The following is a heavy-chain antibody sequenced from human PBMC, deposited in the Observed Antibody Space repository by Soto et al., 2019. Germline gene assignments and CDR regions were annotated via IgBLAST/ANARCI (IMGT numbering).Heavy chain of an antibody. CDR1: GVSIHNRHSF. V-gene: IGHV4-39*01. J-gene: IGHJ4*02. Sequence: QVHLQESGPGLVKPSETLSLTCTVSGVSIHNRHSFWAWIRQPPGKGLHFIVSDYHNGGTHYNSFLKSRVTISLDTANHQVSLRMRSLTAADTAFYSCGRVVEGATRNTDPHSWVQGILVTVSS. D-gene: IGHD2-21*01. CDR2: DYHNGGT. CDR3: GRVVEGATRNTDPHS.